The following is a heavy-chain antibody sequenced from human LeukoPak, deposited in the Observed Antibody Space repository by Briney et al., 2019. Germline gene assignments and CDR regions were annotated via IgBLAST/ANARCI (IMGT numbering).Heavy chain of an antibody. Sequence: ASVKVSCKASGYTFTGYYMHWVRQAPGQGLEWMGWINPNSGGTNYAQKFQGWVTMTTDTSTSTAYMEVRSLRSDDTAVYYCARDIGPPDQPSRDNYFDYWGQGTLVTVSS. CDR3: ARDIGPPDQPSRDNYFDY. CDR1: GYTFTGYY. D-gene: IGHD2-2*01. CDR2: INPNSGGT. J-gene: IGHJ4*02. V-gene: IGHV1-2*04.